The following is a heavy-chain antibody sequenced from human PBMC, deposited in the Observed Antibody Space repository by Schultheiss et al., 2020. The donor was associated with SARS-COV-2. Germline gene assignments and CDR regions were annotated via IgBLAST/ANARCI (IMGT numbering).Heavy chain of an antibody. V-gene: IGHV4-38-2*02. D-gene: IGHD6-13*01. CDR3: ARGYGSSWYGFDY. CDR2: VYYSGST. J-gene: IGHJ4*02. CDR1: GYSISSGYY. Sequence: SETLSLTCTVSGYSISSGYYWGWIRQPPGKGLEWIGSVYYSGSTYYNASLKSRVTISVDTSKNQFSLKLSSVTAADTAVYYCARGYGSSWYGFDYWGQGTLVTVSS.